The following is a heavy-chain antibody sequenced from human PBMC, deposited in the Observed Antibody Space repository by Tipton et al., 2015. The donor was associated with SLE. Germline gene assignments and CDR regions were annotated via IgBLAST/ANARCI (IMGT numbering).Heavy chain of an antibody. CDR3: ASPDSSGSNWFDP. D-gene: IGHD3-22*01. V-gene: IGHV4-34*01. CDR2: INHSGST. Sequence: TLSLTCAVYGGSFSGYYWSWIRQPPGKGLEWIGEINHSGSTNYNPSLKSRVTISVDTSKNQFSLKLSSVTAADTAVYYCASPDSSGSNWFDPWGQGPLVTVSS. J-gene: IGHJ5*02. CDR1: GGSFSGYY.